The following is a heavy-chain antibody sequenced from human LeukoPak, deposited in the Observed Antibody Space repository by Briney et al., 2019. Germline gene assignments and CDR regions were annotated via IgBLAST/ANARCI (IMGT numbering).Heavy chain of an antibody. Sequence: GSLRLSCAASGFTFSRYWMSWVRQAPGKGLEWVAVISYDGSNKYYADSVKGRFTISRDNSKNTLYLQMNSLRAEDTAVYYCAKDRGRLYSSGWYGTFDYWGQGTLVTVSS. CDR3: AKDRGRLYSSGWYGTFDY. V-gene: IGHV3-30*18. CDR2: ISYDGSNK. J-gene: IGHJ4*02. CDR1: GFTFSRYW. D-gene: IGHD6-19*01.